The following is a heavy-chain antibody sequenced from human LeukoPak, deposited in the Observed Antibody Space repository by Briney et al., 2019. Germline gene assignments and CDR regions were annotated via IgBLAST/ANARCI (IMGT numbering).Heavy chain of an antibody. CDR2: ISGSGGST. D-gene: IGHD6-19*01. Sequence: GSLRLSCSAYGFTFSSYAMSWVRQAPGKGLEWVSDISGSGGSTYYAGSVKGRVTITRDNSKNMLYSQKNSLRAEDTAVDYCAKDPMPYSSGCYTYYFDYWGQGNLVTVSS. V-gene: IGHV3-23*01. CDR1: GFTFSSYA. J-gene: IGHJ4*02. CDR3: AKDPMPYSSGCYTYYFDY.